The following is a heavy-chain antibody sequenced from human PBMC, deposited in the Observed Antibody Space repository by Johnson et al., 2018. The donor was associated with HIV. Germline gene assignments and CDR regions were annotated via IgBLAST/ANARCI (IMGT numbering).Heavy chain of an antibody. D-gene: IGHD4-17*01. J-gene: IGHJ3*02. CDR1: GLTFSNYW. Sequence: VQLVESGGGLVQPGGSLRLSCAASGLTFSNYWMSWVRQAPGKGLEWVANIKQDGSETYYADSVKGRFTISRDNSKNTLYLQMNSLRAEDTAVYYCAKGENDYGDYGLDAFDIWGQGTMVTVSS. V-gene: IGHV3-7*02. CDR3: AKGENDYGDYGLDAFDI. CDR2: IKQDGSET.